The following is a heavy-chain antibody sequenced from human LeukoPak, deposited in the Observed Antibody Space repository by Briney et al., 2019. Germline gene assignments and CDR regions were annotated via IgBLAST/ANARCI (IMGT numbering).Heavy chain of an antibody. J-gene: IGHJ5*02. CDR3: ARDREGDFWSGENWFDP. CDR2: INPNSGGT. D-gene: IGHD3-3*01. Sequence: ASVKVSCKASGYTFTGYYMHRVRQAPGQGLEWMGWINPNSGGTNYAQKFQGRVTMTRDTSISTAYMELSRLRSDDTAVYYCARDREGDFWSGENWFDPWGQGTLVTVSS. V-gene: IGHV1-2*02. CDR1: GYTFTGYY.